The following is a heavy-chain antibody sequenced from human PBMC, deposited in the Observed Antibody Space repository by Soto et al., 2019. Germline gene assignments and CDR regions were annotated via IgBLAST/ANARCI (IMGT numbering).Heavy chain of an antibody. CDR1: GFTFTSSA. J-gene: IGHJ1*01. D-gene: IGHD1-26*01. Sequence: SVKVSCKASGFTFTSSAVPWVRPAPGQSLEWIGWIVVGSGNTNYAQKFQERVTITRDMSTSTAYMELSSLRSEDTAVYYCAANDEGELQPYFLYWGQGTLVTVSS. V-gene: IGHV1-58*01. CDR3: AANDEGELQPYFLY. CDR2: IVVGSGNT.